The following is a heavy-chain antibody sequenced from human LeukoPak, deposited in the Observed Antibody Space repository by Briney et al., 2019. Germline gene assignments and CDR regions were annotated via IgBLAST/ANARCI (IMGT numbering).Heavy chain of an antibody. CDR2: ISGSGDNT. CDR1: GFTFSSYA. V-gene: IGHV3-23*01. CDR3: SKDRWELLLDAFDI. Sequence: GGSLRLSCAASGFTFSSYAMIWVRQAPGKGLEWVSAISGSGDNTYYADSVKGRFTISRDNSKNTVYLQMNSLRAEDPALYYRSKDRWELLLDAFDIWGQGTMVTVSS. D-gene: IGHD1-26*01. J-gene: IGHJ3*02.